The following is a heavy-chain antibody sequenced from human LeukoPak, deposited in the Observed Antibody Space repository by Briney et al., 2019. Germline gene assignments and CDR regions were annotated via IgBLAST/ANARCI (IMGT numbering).Heavy chain of an antibody. CDR3: ARWDLNSSSWHNWFDP. Sequence: SVKASCKASGGTFSSYTISWVRQAPGQGLEWMGGIIPIFGTANYAQKFQGRVTITTDESTSTAYMELSSLRSEDTAVYYCARWDLNSSSWHNWFDPWGQGTLVTVSS. J-gene: IGHJ5*02. CDR2: IIPIFGTA. CDR1: GGTFSSYT. V-gene: IGHV1-69*05. D-gene: IGHD6-13*01.